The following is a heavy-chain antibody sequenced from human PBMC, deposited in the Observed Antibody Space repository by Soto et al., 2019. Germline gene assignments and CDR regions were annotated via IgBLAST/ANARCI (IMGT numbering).Heavy chain of an antibody. J-gene: IGHJ4*02. D-gene: IGHD4-17*01. CDR3: AREGDYGDSGSDY. CDR2: IYYSGIT. CDR1: GASISSGGYY. Sequence: SETLSLTCTVSGASISSGGYYWTWIRQHPGKGLEWIGYIYYSGITYYNPSLKSRVTISVDTSKNQFSLKLSSVTAADTAVYYCAREGDYGDSGSDYWGQGTLVTVSS. V-gene: IGHV4-31*03.